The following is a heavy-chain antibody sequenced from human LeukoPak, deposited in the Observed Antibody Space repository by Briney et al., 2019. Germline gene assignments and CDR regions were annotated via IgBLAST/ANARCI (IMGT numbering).Heavy chain of an antibody. D-gene: IGHD5-18*01. V-gene: IGHV3-74*01. CDR2: INSDGSST. CDR3: AKDADTATIIYWYFDL. Sequence: PGGSLRLSCAASGFTFSSYWMHWVRQAPGKGLVWVSRINSDGSSTSYADSVRGRFTISRDNSNNMLYLQMNNLRPEDTAVYHCAKDADTATIIYWYFDLWGRGTLVTVSS. J-gene: IGHJ2*01. CDR1: GFTFSSYW.